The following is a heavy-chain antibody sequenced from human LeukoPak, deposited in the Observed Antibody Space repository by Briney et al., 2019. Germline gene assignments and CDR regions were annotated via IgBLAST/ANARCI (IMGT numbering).Heavy chain of an antibody. J-gene: IGHJ4*02. Sequence: PSETLSLTCAVYGGSFSGYYWSWIRQPPGKGLEWIGEINHSGSTNYNPSHKSRVTISVDTSKNQFSLKLSSETAADTAVYYCARVPRREAAAGTNWGQGTLVTVSS. D-gene: IGHD6-13*01. CDR2: INHSGST. CDR3: ARVPRREAAAGTN. CDR1: GGSFSGYY. V-gene: IGHV4-34*01.